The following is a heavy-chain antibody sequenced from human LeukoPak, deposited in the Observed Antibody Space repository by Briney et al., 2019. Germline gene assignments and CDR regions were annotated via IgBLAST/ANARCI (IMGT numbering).Heavy chain of an antibody. CDR3: ARGIVATIDY. CDR2: INHSGST. V-gene: IGHV4-34*01. J-gene: IGHJ4*02. Sequence: SETLSLTCAVYGGSFSGYYWSWIRQPPGKGLEWIGEINHSGSTNYNPSLKSRVTISVDTSKNQFSLKLSSVTAADTAVYYCARGIVATIDYWGQGTLVTVSS. D-gene: IGHD5-12*01. CDR1: GGSFSGYY.